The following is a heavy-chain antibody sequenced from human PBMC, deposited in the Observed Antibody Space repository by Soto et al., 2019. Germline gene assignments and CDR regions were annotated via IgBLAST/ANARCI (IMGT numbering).Heavy chain of an antibody. J-gene: IGHJ4*02. CDR3: ALQSGYCGGDCYSTPLDY. V-gene: IGHV5-10-1*01. D-gene: IGHD2-21*02. CDR1: GYSFTSYW. CDR2: IDPSDSYT. Sequence: KVSCKGSGYSFTSYWISWVRQMPGKGLEWMGRIDPSDSYTNYSPSFQGHVTISADKSISTAYLQWSSLKASDTAMYYCALQSGYCGGDCYSTPLDYWGQGTLVTVSS.